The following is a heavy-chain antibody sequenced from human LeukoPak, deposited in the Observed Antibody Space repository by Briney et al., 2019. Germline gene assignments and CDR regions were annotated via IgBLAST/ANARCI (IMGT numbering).Heavy chain of an antibody. D-gene: IGHD6-13*01. CDR1: GYTFTGYY. J-gene: IGHJ4*02. CDR3: ARLAGSSWYFDY. CDR2: INPNSGGT. Sequence: GASVRVSCKASGYTFTGYYMNWVRQARGQGLEWMGWINPNSGGTNYAQKFQGRVTMTRDTPISTAYMELSRLRSDDTAVYYCARLAGSSWYFDYWGQGTLVTVS. V-gene: IGHV1-2*02.